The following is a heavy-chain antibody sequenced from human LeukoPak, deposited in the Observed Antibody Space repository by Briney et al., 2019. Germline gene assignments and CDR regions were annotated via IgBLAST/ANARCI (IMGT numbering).Heavy chain of an antibody. V-gene: IGHV3-74*01. Sequence: GGSLRRSCVASGFSLSGYWMYWVRQAPGEGLMYISRNNGDGSTTNYADVVKGRFTMSRDNVKNTLYLQMNSLRVEDTAVYYCARDPRNVGLAPWGQGTLVTVSS. D-gene: IGHD2-15*01. CDR1: GFSLSGYW. CDR2: NNGDGSTT. J-gene: IGHJ5*02. CDR3: ARDPRNVGLAP.